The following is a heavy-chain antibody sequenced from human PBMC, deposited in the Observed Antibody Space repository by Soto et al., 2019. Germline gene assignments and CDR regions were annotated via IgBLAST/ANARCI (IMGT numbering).Heavy chain of an antibody. CDR1: GSSVTNNASY. CDR2: VYHTGNT. J-gene: IGHJ3*01. CDR3: ATVDLRLGELLNAFAV. Sequence: SDTLSLTCTFSGSSVTNNASYWTLIRQSPGKGLEWIAYVYHTGNTNYNPSLRSRVTISLDTSKNQLSLKVRSVTAADTAVYYCATVDLRLGELLNAFAVWGQGTMVTVS. V-gene: IGHV4-61*08. D-gene: IGHD3-16*01.